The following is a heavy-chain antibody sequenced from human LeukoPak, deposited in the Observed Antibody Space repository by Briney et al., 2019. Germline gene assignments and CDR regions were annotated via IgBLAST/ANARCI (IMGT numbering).Heavy chain of an antibody. CDR3: ATPLDYYDSSGYHQGGD. CDR2: IKEDGSKK. CDR1: GITFSRFW. V-gene: IGHV3-7*03. Sequence: GGSLRLSCAASGITFSRFWMSWVRQAPGKGLEWVANIKEDGSKKNYVDSVKGRFTISRDNAKNSLYLLMNSLRAEDTAVYYCATPLDYYDSSGYHQGGDWGQGTLVTVSS. D-gene: IGHD3-22*01. J-gene: IGHJ4*02.